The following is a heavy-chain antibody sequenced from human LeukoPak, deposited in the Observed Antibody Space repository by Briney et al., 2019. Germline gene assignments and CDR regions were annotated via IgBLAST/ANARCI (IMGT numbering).Heavy chain of an antibody. J-gene: IGHJ4*02. V-gene: IGHV3-7*04. CDR1: GFTISFYW. Sequence: GGSLRLSCAASGFTISFYWMSWVRQAPGKGLKWVANINQVASEKNYVDSVKGRFTISRDNAKSSLYLQMNSVRAADTAMYYCVRDGGYYGPDSWGQGALVSVSS. D-gene: IGHD3-10*01. CDR2: INQVASEK. CDR3: VRDGGYYGPDS.